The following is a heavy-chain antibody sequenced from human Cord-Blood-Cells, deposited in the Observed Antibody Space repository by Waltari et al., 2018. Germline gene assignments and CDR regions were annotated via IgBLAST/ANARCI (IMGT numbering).Heavy chain of an antibody. J-gene: IGHJ4*02. CDR1: GFTVSSNY. CDR3: ARESGYSYGYYFDY. D-gene: IGHD5-18*01. CDR2: IYSGGST. Sequence: EVQLVESGGGLIQPGGSLRLSCAASGFTVSSNYMSWVRQAPGKGVGWVSVIYSGGSTYYADSVKGRFTISRDNSKNTLYLQMNSLRAEDTAVYYCARESGYSYGYYFDYWGQGTLVTVSS. V-gene: IGHV3-53*01.